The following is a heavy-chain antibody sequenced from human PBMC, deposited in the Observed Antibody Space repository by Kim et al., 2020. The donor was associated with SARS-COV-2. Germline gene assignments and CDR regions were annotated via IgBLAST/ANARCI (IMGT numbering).Heavy chain of an antibody. V-gene: IGHV3-21*01. J-gene: IGHJ4*02. Sequence: GGSLRLSCAASGFTFSSYSMNWVRQAPGKGLEWVSSISSSSSYIYYADSVKGRFTISRDNAKNSLYLQMNSMRAEDTAVYYCARGGGGVRSRYWGQGTLVTVSS. CDR3: ARGGGGVRSRY. D-gene: IGHD2-8*02. CDR1: GFTFSSYS. CDR2: ISSSSSYI.